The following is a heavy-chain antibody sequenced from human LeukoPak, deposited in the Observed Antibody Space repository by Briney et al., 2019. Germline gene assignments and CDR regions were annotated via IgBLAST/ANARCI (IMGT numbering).Heavy chain of an antibody. J-gene: IGHJ3*02. D-gene: IGHD5-18*01. Sequence: SETLSLTCTVSGGSISSYYWSWIRQPPGKGLEGIGYIYYSGSTNYNPSLKSRVTISVDTSKNQFSLKLSSVIAADTAVYYCASPASGYSYGYHSAFDIWGQGTMVTVSS. V-gene: IGHV4-59*01. CDR2: IYYSGST. CDR3: ASPASGYSYGYHSAFDI. CDR1: GGSISSYY.